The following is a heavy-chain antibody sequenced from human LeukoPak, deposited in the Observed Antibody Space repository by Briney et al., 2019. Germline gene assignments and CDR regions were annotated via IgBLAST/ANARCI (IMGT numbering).Heavy chain of an antibody. CDR2: IIPILGIA. J-gene: IGHJ5*02. D-gene: IGHD2-2*01. V-gene: IGHV1-69*04. CDR1: GGTFSSYA. CDR3: ATSGLRYCSSTSCPGWFDP. Sequence: SVKVSCKASGGTFSSYATSWVRQAPGQGLEWMGRIIPILGIANYAQKFQGRVTITADKSTSTAYMELSSLRSEDTAVYYCATSGLRYCSSTSCPGWFDPWGQGTLVTVSS.